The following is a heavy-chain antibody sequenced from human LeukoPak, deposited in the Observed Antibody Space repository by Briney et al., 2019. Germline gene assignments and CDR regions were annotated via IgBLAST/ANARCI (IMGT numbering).Heavy chain of an antibody. CDR2: ICSSCSTI. CDR3: ARAIGDGRDAFDI. J-gene: IGHJ3*02. Sequence: PGGSLRLSCAASGFTFSSYSMNWVRQPPGKGLEWVSYICSSCSTIYYEDSVKGRFTISRGNAKNSLFLQMNSLRVADTAVYYCARAIGDGRDAFDIWGQGTMVTVSS. D-gene: IGHD1-14*01. CDR1: GFTFSSYS. V-gene: IGHV3-48*04.